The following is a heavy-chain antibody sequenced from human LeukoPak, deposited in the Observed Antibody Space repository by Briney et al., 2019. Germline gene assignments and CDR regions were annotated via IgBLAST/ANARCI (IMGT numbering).Heavy chain of an antibody. CDR1: GGSISSHY. V-gene: IGHV4-59*11. D-gene: IGHD6-13*01. Sequence: PSETLSLTCTVSGGSISSHYWSWSRQPPGKGLEWIGYIYYSGSTNYNPSLKSRATISVDTSKNQFSLNLSSVTAADTAVYYCARTPRGSSSWGDYYYYYMDVWGKGTTVTVSS. CDR2: IYYSGST. J-gene: IGHJ6*03. CDR3: ARTPRGSSSWGDYYYYYMDV.